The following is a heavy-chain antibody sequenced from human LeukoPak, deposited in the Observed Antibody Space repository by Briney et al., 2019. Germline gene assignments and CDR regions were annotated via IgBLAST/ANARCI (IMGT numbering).Heavy chain of an antibody. Sequence: SETLSLTCAVYGGSFSGYYWSWIRQPPGKGLEWIGEINHSGSTNYSPSLKSRVTISVDTSKKQFSLNLSSVTAADTAAYYCARGGDGYNYHNLYFDLWGRGTLVTVSS. V-gene: IGHV4-34*01. D-gene: IGHD5-24*01. CDR2: INHSGST. J-gene: IGHJ2*01. CDR3: ARGGDGYNYHNLYFDL. CDR1: GGSFSGYY.